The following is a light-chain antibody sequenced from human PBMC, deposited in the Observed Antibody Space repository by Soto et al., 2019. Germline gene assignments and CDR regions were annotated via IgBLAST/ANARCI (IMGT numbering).Light chain of an antibody. Sequence: DIQLTQSPSSLSASVGDRVTITCRASQSISNYLNWYQQKPGKGPNLLIYEASTLQSGGPSRFSCSGSGTDFTLTISGLQPVAFATYYCQQSVTFGQGTRLDIK. CDR1: QSISNY. V-gene: IGKV1-39*01. J-gene: IGKJ2*01. CDR3: QQSVT. CDR2: EAS.